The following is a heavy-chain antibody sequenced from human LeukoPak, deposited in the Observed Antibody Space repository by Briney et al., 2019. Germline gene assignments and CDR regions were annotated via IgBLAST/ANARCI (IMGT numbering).Heavy chain of an antibody. CDR3: ARRAYYYDSSGYYAFDI. J-gene: IGHJ3*02. Sequence: GGSLRLSCAASGFTVSSNYMSWVRQAPGKGLEWVSVIYSGGSTYYADSVKGRFAISRDNSKNTLYLQMNSLRAEDTAVYYCARRAYYYDSSGYYAFDIWGQGTMVTVSS. CDR2: IYSGGST. D-gene: IGHD3-22*01. CDR1: GFTVSSNY. V-gene: IGHV3-53*01.